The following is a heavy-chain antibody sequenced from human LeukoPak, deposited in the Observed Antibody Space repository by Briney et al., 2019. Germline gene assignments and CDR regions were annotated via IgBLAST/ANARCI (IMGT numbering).Heavy chain of an antibody. D-gene: IGHD1-26*01. CDR2: IYHNGGA. Sequence: SETLSLTCTVSGGLLTNFYWSWPRHSPGKGLVCLAYIYHNGGALYNPSLKCGVTISVDTSKNEFSLKLSSVTAADTAIYYCARAYSGSYCYFDFWGQGTLVTGAS. CDR1: GGLLTNFY. V-gene: IGHV4-59*01. J-gene: IGHJ4*02. CDR3: ARAYSGSYCYFDF.